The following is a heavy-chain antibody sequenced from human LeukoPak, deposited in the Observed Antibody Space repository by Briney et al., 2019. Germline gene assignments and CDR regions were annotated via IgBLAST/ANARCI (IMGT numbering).Heavy chain of an antibody. CDR1: GFTFSTNA. J-gene: IGHJ4*02. V-gene: IGHV3-23*01. CDR3: AKQAYDSPRTDFDY. CDR2: VSTSGGST. Sequence: QPGGSLRLSCAASGFTFSTNAMSWVRQSPRKGLEWVSGVSTSGGSTYYADSVKCRFTISRDNSKNTLHLQMNSLGAEDTAIYYCAKQAYDSPRTDFDYWGQGTLVTVSS. D-gene: IGHD3-22*01.